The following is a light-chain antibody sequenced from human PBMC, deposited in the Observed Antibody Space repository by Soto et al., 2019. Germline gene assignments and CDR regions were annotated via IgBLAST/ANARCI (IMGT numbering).Light chain of an antibody. CDR2: EDD. CDR1: NSNIATYS. Sequence: QSVLTQPPSVSGTPGPTVTISCSGSNSNIATYSVYWYQQLPGTAPKLLISEDDQRPSGVPDRVSGSKSDTSASLAIAGLRSGDEGDYYCAAWDDSLTILFGGGTKLTVL. J-gene: IGLJ2*01. V-gene: IGLV1-47*01. CDR3: AAWDDSLTIL.